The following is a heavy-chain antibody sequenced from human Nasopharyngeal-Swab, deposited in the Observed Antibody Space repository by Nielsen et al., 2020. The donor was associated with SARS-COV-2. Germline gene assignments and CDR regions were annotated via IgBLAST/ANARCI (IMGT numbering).Heavy chain of an antibody. CDR2: ISSSSSTI. CDR1: GFTFSSYS. Sequence: GESLKISCAASGFTFSSYSMNWVRQAPGKGLEWVSYISSSSSTIYYADSVKGRFTISRDNAKNSLYLQMNSLRAEDTAVYYCAGGRAAAGPYYYYGMDVWGQGTTVTVSS. J-gene: IGHJ6*02. CDR3: AGGRAAAGPYYYYGMDV. V-gene: IGHV3-48*04. D-gene: IGHD6-13*01.